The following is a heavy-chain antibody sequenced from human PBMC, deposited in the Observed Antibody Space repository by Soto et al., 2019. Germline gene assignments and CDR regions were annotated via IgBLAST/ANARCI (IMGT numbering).Heavy chain of an antibody. D-gene: IGHD6-13*01. Sequence: SETLSLTCAVSGDSISSDKWWSWIRQPPGKGLQWIGEIYHSGSTKYNPSLKSRVIISVDKSKNQFSLKLSSVTDADTAVYYCARGETQQQRDYWGQGILVTVS. CDR2: IYHSGST. CDR3: ARGETQQQRDY. CDR1: GDSISSDKW. V-gene: IGHV4-4*02. J-gene: IGHJ4*02.